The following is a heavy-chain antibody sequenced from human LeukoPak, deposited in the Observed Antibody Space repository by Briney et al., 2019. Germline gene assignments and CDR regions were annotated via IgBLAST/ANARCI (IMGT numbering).Heavy chain of an antibody. J-gene: IGHJ4*02. CDR1: GFTFSSYA. V-gene: IGHV3-30*04. CDR2: ISYDGRNK. Sequence: GGSLRLSCAASGFTFSSYAMHWVRQAPGKGLEWVAVISYDGRNKYYADSVKGRFTISRDNSKNTLYLQMNSLRAKDTAEYSCARDQSSVYQLIPFDYWGQGTLVTVSS. D-gene: IGHD2-2*01. CDR3: ARDQSSVYQLIPFDY.